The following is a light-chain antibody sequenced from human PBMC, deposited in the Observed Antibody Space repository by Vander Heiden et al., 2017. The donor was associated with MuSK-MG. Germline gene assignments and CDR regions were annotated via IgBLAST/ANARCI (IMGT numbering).Light chain of an antibody. J-gene: IGLJ2*01. CDR3: KSSDSSGTFHVV. Sequence: SCELTQSPAVSVFPGQTARITCSGDGLPKEHVYWFQQRAGQAPLLVIFKGTERPSGIPERFSGSTSGTSVTLTIRGVQAEDEADYYCKSSDSSGTFHVVFGGGTKLTVL. V-gene: IGLV3-25*03. CDR1: GLPKEH. CDR2: KGT.